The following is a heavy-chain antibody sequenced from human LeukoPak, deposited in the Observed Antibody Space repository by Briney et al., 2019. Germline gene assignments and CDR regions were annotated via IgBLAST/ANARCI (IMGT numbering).Heavy chain of an antibody. CDR2: ISYDGSNK. CDR1: GFTFSSYA. V-gene: IGHV3-30*01. D-gene: IGHD6-19*01. CDR3: ARDPRRSSGWYQLYFDY. Sequence: PGGSLRLSCAASGFTFSSYAMHWVRQAPGKGLEWVAVISYDGSNKYYADSVKGRFTISRDNSKNTLYLQMNSLRAEDTAVYYCARDPRRSSGWYQLYFDYWGQGTLVTVSS. J-gene: IGHJ4*02.